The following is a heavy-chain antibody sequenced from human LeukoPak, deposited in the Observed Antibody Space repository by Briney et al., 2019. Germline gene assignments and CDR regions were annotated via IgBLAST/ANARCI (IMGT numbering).Heavy chain of an antibody. CDR1: GYTFTSYY. Sequence: ASVKVSCKASGYTFTSYYMHWVRQAPGQGLEWMGIINPSGGSTSYAQKFQGRVTMTRDTSTSTAYMELSSLRSEDTAVYYCARDHYDFWSGYSNRFDYWGQGTLVTVSS. D-gene: IGHD3-3*01. V-gene: IGHV1-46*01. J-gene: IGHJ4*02. CDR2: INPSGGST. CDR3: ARDHYDFWSGYSNRFDY.